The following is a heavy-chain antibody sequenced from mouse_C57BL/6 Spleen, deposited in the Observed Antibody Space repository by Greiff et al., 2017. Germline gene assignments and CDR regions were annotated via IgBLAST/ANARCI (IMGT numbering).Heavy chain of an antibody. CDR3: ARRELSYWYFDV. CDR2: IYPGDGDT. V-gene: IGHV1-82*01. Sequence: QVQLQQSGPELVKPGASVKISCKASGYAFSSSWMNWVKQRPGKGLEWIGRIYPGDGDTNYNGKFKGKATLTADKSSSTAYMQLSSLTSEDSAVYFCARRELSYWYFDVWGTGTTVTVSS. CDR1: GYAFSSSW. J-gene: IGHJ1*03.